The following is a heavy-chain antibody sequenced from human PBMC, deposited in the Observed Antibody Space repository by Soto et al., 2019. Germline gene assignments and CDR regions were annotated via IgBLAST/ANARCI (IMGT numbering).Heavy chain of an antibody. V-gene: IGHV1-69*01. CDR3: ASLRDGYNFVLGP. CDR2: IIPIFGTA. CDR1: GGTFSSYA. D-gene: IGHD5-12*01. Sequence: QVQLVQSGAEVKKPGSSVKVSCKASGGTFSSYAISWVRQAPGQGLEWMGGIIPIFGTANYAQKFQGRVTITADESTITAYRELSSLRSEDTAVYYCASLRDGYNFVLGPWGQGTLVTVSS. J-gene: IGHJ5*02.